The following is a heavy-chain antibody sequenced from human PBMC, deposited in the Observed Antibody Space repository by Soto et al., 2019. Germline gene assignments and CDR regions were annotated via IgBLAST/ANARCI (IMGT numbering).Heavy chain of an antibody. CDR1: GFTFSSYW. J-gene: IGHJ6*02. D-gene: IGHD2-2*01. V-gene: IGHV3-74*01. CDR3: AREGIVVVPAAIKSYYGMDV. Sequence: SLRLSCAASGFTFSSYWMHWVRQAPGKGLVWVSRINSDGSSTSYADSVKGRFTISRDNAKNTLYLQMNSLRAEDTAVYYCAREGIVVVPAAIKSYYGMDVWGQGTTVTVSS. CDR2: INSDGSST.